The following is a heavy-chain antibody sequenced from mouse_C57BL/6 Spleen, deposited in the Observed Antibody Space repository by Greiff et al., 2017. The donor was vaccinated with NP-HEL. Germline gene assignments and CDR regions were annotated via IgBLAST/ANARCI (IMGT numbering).Heavy chain of an antibody. Sequence: QVQLQQSGAELVMPGASVKLSCKASGYTFTSYWMHWVKQRPGQGLEWIGEIDPSDSYTNYNQKFKGKSTLTVDKSSSTAYMQLSSLTSEDSAVYYCARYPYYDYDGGFAYWGQGTLVTVSA. V-gene: IGHV1-69*01. CDR1: GYTFTSYW. D-gene: IGHD2-4*01. CDR3: ARYPYYDYDGGFAY. CDR2: IDPSDSYT. J-gene: IGHJ3*01.